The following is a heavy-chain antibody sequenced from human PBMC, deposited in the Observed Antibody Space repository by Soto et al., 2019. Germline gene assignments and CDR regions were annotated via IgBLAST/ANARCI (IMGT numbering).Heavy chain of an antibody. V-gene: IGHV1-69*13. CDR3: ARAEAIPAAPLYYYYYGMDV. Sequence: ASVKVSCKASGGTFSSYAISWVRQAPGQGLEWMGGIIPIFGTANYAQKFQGRVTITADESTSTAYMELSSLRSEDTAVFYCARAEAIPAAPLYYYYYGMDVWGQGTRVTVSS. J-gene: IGHJ6*02. D-gene: IGHD2-2*01. CDR1: GGTFSSYA. CDR2: IIPIFGTA.